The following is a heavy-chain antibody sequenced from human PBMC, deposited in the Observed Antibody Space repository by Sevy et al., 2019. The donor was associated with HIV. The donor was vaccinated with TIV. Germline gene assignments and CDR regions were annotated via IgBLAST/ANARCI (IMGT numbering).Heavy chain of an antibody. CDR1: GFTFSSFG. V-gene: IGHV3-30*18. J-gene: IGHJ5*02. D-gene: IGHD3-22*01. CDR3: AKDLGSGYLNWIDP. CDR2: ISTDGNNK. Sequence: GGSLRLYCAASGFTFSSFGMHWVRQAPGKGLEWVAVISTDGNNKYYADSVKGRFTISRDNSKNTLYLQMNGLRPEDTAVYYCAKDLGSGYLNWIDPWGQGTLVTVSS.